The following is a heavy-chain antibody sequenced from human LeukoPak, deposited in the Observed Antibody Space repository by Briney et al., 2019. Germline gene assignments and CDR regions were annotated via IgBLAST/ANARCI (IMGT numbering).Heavy chain of an antibody. J-gene: IGHJ6*02. CDR3: ATRRSTSRDYYYGMDV. CDR1: GYTLTELS. D-gene: IGHD2-2*01. Sequence: GASVKVSCKVSGYTLTELSMHWVRQAPGKGLEWMGGFDPEDGETIYAQKFQGRVTMTEDTSTDTAYMELSSLRSEDTAVYYCATRRSTSRDYYYGMDVWGQGTTVTVSS. V-gene: IGHV1-24*01. CDR2: FDPEDGET.